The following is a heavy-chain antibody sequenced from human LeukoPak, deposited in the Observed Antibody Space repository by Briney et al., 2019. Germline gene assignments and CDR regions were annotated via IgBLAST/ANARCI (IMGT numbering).Heavy chain of an antibody. CDR3: AREGYYGGNYGY. CDR1: GGSISSGDYY. D-gene: IGHD4-23*01. CDR2: IYYSGST. J-gene: IGHJ4*02. V-gene: IGHV4-30-4*08. Sequence: PSETLSLTCTVSGGSISSGDYYWSWIRQPPGKGLEWIGYIYYSGSTYYNPSLKSRVTISVDTSKNQFSLKLSSVTAAGTAVYYCAREGYYGGNYGYWGQGTLVTVSS.